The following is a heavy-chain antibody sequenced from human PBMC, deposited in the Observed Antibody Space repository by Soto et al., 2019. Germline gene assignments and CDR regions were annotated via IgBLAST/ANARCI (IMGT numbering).Heavy chain of an antibody. D-gene: IGHD4-4*01. J-gene: IGHJ4*02. CDR3: ARGSNHFDY. Sequence: GSLRLSCAASGSTVSSNYMSWVRQAPGKGLEWVSRINSDGNSTSYADSVKGRFTISRDNAKNTLYLQMNSLRAEDTAVYYCARGSNHFDYWGQGTLVTVSS. CDR2: INSDGNST. CDR1: GSTVSSNY. V-gene: IGHV3-74*01.